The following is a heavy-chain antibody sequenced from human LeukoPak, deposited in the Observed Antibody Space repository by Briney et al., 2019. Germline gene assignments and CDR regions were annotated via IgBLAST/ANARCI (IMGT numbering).Heavy chain of an antibody. V-gene: IGHV4-34*01. Sequence: SETLSLTCAVYGGSFGGYYWSWIRQPPGKGLEWIGEINHSGSTNYNPSLKSRVTISVDTSKNQFSLKLSSVTAADTAVYYCARSLGYCSSTSCYELDYWGQGTLVTVSS. J-gene: IGHJ4*02. CDR1: GGSFGGYY. CDR2: INHSGST. D-gene: IGHD2-2*01. CDR3: ARSLGYCSSTSCYELDY.